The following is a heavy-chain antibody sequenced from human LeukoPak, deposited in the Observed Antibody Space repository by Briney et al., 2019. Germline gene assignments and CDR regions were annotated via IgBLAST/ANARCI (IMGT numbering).Heavy chain of an antibody. D-gene: IGHD2-8*01. V-gene: IGHV3-66*01. CDR3: ASSAYAMFDY. CDR1: GFTFSSYW. Sequence: GGSLRLSCAASGFTFSSYWMSWVRQAPGKGLEWVSVTYSGGTTYYADSVKGRFTISRDNSKNTLYLQMNSLRAEDTAVYYCASSAYAMFDYWGQGTLVTVSS. J-gene: IGHJ4*02. CDR2: TYSGGTT.